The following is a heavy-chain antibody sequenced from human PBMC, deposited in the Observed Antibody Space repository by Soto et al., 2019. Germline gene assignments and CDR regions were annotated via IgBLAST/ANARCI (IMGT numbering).Heavy chain of an antibody. D-gene: IGHD4-17*01. J-gene: IGHJ4*02. CDR2: IYTSGST. V-gene: IGHV4-4*07. CDR3: ARARRGIYGDYRYSDY. Sequence: QVQLQESGPGLVKPSETLSLPCTVSGGSISSYYWSWIRQPAGKGLEWIGRIYTSGSTNYNPSLRGRVTMSVDTSKNQFSLKLSSVTAADTAVYYFARARRGIYGDYRYSDYWGQGTLVTVSS. CDR1: GGSISSYY.